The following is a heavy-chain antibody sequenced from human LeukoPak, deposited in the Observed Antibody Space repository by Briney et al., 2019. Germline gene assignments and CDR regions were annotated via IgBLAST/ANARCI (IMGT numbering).Heavy chain of an antibody. CDR2: IYYSGST. Sequence: TLSLTCTVSGGSISSSSYYWGWIRQPPGKGLEWIGSIYYSGSTYYNPSLKSRVTISVDTSKNQFSLKLSSVTAADTAVYYCARRKYSSSWYFDYWGQGTLVTLSS. V-gene: IGHV4-39*01. J-gene: IGHJ4*02. CDR1: GGSISSSSYY. CDR3: ARRKYSSSWYFDY. D-gene: IGHD6-13*01.